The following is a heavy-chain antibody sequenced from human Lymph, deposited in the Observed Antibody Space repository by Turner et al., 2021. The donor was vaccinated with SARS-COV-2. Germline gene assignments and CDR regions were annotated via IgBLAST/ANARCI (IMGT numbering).Heavy chain of an antibody. CDR3: ARVGPSGFDY. CDR2: INPSGDST. CDR1: GYTFTSYY. Sequence: QVQLVQSGAEVKKPGASVKVYCKASGYTFTSYYMHWVRQAPVQGLEWMGIINPSGDSTSYAQKFQGRVTRTRDTSTSTVYMELSSLRSEDTAVYYCARVGPSGFDYWGQGTPVTVSS. D-gene: IGHD6-19*01. V-gene: IGHV1-46*01. J-gene: IGHJ4*02.